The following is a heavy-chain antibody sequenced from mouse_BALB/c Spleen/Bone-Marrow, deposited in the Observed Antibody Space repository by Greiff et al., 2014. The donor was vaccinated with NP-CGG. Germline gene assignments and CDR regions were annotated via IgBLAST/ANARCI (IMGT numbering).Heavy chain of an antibody. V-gene: IGHV1S29*02. D-gene: IGHD1-1*01. J-gene: IGHJ2*01. CDR3: VRAPPITSVVTRDY. CDR2: INPHTSDT. CDR1: GYPFTDYN. Sequence: EVQVVESGPELVKPGASVKISCKASGYPFTDYNMHWVKQSHGKSLEWIGYINPHTSDTGYNQKFRNKATLTVDISSSTAYMVLRSLTSEDSAVYYCVRAPPITSVVTRDYWGQGTTLTVSS.